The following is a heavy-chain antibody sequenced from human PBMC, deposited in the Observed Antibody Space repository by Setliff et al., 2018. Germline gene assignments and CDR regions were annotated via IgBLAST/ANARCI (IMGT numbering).Heavy chain of an antibody. CDR3: ARDQWVRSPPLYFSYSMDV. D-gene: IGHD5-12*01. V-gene: IGHV4-4*07. J-gene: IGHJ6*02. Sequence: PSETLSPTCTVSGGSIINSYYWSWIRQPAGKGLEWIGRISTSGNTNYNPSLKSRVTVSLDTSKNQFSLKLTSMTAADTAVYYCARDQWVRSPPLYFSYSMDVWGQGTTVTVSS. CDR1: GGSIINSYY. CDR2: ISTSGNT.